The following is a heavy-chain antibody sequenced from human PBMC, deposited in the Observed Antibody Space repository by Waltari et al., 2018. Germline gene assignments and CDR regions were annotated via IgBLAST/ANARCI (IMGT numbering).Heavy chain of an antibody. CDR3: ARDGRRSGSGSYGDY. D-gene: IGHD3-10*01. CDR2: IIPILGIA. CDR1: GGTFSSYA. J-gene: IGHJ4*02. V-gene: IGHV1-69*09. Sequence: QVQLVQSGAEVKKPGSSVKVSCKASGGTFSSYAISWCRPAPGQGLEWMGRIIPILGIANYAQKFQGRVTITADKSTSTAYMELSSLRSEDTAVYYCARDGRRSGSGSYGDYWGQGTLVTVSS.